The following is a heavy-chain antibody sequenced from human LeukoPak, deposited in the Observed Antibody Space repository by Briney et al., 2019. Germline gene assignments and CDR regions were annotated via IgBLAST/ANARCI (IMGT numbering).Heavy chain of an antibody. V-gene: IGHV3-7*03. Sequence: PGGSLRLSCAASGFTFSSYWMSWVRQAPGKGLEWVANIKQDGSEKYYVDSVKGRFTISRDNAKNSLYLQMNSLRAEDTALYYCAKDIGRNYYYGMDVWGQGTTVTVSS. J-gene: IGHJ6*02. CDR1: GFTFSSYW. CDR2: IKQDGSEK. D-gene: IGHD1-26*01. CDR3: AKDIGRNYYYGMDV.